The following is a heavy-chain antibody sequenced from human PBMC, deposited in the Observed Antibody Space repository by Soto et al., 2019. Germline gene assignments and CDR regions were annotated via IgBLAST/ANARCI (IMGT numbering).Heavy chain of an antibody. CDR1: GFSFSSYG. D-gene: IGHD3-22*01. CDR2: ISYDVTNK. J-gene: IGHJ4*02. V-gene: IGHV3-30*03. CDR3: ARDFDSSGYYLYYFDY. Sequence: GGSLRLSCAASGFSFSSYGMHWVRQAPGKGLEWVAVISYDVTNKYYADSVKGRFTISRDNSKNTLYLQMNSLRAEDTAVYYCARDFDSSGYYLYYFDYWGQGTLVTVSS.